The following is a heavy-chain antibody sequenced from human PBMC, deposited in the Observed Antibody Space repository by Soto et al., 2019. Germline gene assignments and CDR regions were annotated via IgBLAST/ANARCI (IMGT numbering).Heavy chain of an antibody. CDR1: GFTFDDYA. J-gene: IGHJ6*02. V-gene: IGHV3-9*01. CDR3: AKAYPIKGSGGYHYYYYGMDV. Sequence: EVQLVESGGGLVQPGRSLRLSCAASGFTFDDYAMHWVRQAPGKGLEWVSGISWNSGSIGYADSVKGRFTISRDNAKNPLYLQMNSLRAEDTALYYCAKAYPIKGSGGYHYYYYGMDVWGQGTTVTVSS. D-gene: IGHD6-19*01. CDR2: ISWNSGSI.